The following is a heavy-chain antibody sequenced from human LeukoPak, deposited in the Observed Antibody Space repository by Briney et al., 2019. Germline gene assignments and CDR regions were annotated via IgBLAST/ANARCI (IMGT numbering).Heavy chain of an antibody. V-gene: IGHV3-21*01. CDR1: GFTFSSYS. Sequence: GSLRLSCAASGFTFSSYSMNWVRQAPGKGLEWVSSISSSSGYIYYADSVKGRFTISRDNAKNSLYLQMNSLRAEDTAVYYCARDTIKGSWTNWFDPWGQGTLVTVSS. D-gene: IGHD6-13*01. CDR2: ISSSSGYI. J-gene: IGHJ5*02. CDR3: ARDTIKGSWTNWFDP.